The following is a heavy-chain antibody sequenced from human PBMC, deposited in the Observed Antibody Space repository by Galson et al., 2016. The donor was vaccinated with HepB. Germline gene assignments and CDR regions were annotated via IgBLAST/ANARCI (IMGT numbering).Heavy chain of an antibody. CDR3: ARDARYQWLVQGSDY. D-gene: IGHD6-19*01. V-gene: IGHV1-18*01. J-gene: IGHJ4*02. CDR2: ISGYNDNT. Sequence: SVKVSCRASGYTFTIFGISWVRQAPGQGLEWMGWISGYNDNTNYAQKFQGRVTLTTDTSTSTAYMELRSLRSDDTAVYYCARDARYQWLVQGSDYWGQGNLVTGSS. CDR1: GYTFTIFG.